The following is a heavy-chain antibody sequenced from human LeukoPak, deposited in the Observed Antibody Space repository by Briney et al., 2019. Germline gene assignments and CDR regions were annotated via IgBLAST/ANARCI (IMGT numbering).Heavy chain of an antibody. V-gene: IGHV4-59*01. J-gene: IGHJ4*02. CDR2: IYYSGST. CDR3: ARDAGGSSPGIDY. D-gene: IGHD6-6*01. Sequence: SETLSLTCTVSGGSISSYYWSWIRQPPGKGLEWIGYIYYSGSTNYNPSLKSRVTISVDTSKNQFSLKLSSVTAADTAVYYCARDAGGSSPGIDYWGQGTLVTVSS. CDR1: GGSISSYY.